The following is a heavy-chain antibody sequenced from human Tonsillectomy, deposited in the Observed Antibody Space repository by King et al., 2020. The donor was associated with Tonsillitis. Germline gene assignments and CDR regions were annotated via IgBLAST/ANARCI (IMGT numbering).Heavy chain of an antibody. CDR1: GGSFGDDY. J-gene: IGHJ4*02. CDR2: IHHSGNT. CDR3: ARGRWGGSSSWYGVYFDF. Sequence: VQLQQWGAGLLKPSETLSLTCAVYGGSFGDDYWSWIRQPPGKGLEWIGEIHHSGNTNYNPSLKSRVTISVDTSKNQFSLRLISVTAADTAVFYCARGRWGGSSSWYGVYFDFWGQGTPVTVFS. D-gene: IGHD6-13*01. V-gene: IGHV4-34*01.